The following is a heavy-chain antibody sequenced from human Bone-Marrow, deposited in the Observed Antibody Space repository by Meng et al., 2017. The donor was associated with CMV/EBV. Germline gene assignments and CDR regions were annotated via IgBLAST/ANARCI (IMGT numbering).Heavy chain of an antibody. CDR2: IYHSGST. Sequence: SETLSLTCAVSGGSISSSNWWSWVRQPPGKGLEWIGEIYHSGSTNYKPSLKSRVTISVDKSKNQLSLKLSSVTAADTAVYNCASTQLGYCSSTSCSSRDYWGQGTLVTVSS. CDR1: GGSISSSNW. D-gene: IGHD2-2*01. V-gene: IGHV4-4*02. CDR3: ASTQLGYCSSTSCSSRDY. J-gene: IGHJ4*02.